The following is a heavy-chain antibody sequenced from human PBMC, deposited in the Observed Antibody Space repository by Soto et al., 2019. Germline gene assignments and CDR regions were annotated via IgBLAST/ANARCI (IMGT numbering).Heavy chain of an antibody. CDR3: RSSTYFYESSEDWFDP. D-gene: IGHD3-22*01. CDR1: GGSFSTSA. J-gene: IGHJ5*02. CDR2: IIPIFDTA. V-gene: IGHV1-69*01. Sequence: QVQLVQSGAEVKKPGSSVKVSCKASGGSFSTSAISWVRQAPGQGLEWMGGIIPIFDTATYAQKFQGNVTITADESTSTAYMELISLRSEDTAVYYCRSSTYFYESSEDWFDPWGQGTLVTVSS.